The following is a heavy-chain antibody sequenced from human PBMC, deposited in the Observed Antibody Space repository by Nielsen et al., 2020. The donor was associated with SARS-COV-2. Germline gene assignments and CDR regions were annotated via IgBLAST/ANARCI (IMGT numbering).Heavy chain of an antibody. J-gene: IGHJ6*02. CDR2: INPTNGGT. Sequence: ASVKVSCKASGYTFTNNYMHWVRQAPGQGLEWMGLINPTNGGTTYAQKFLGTVTMTRDTSTSTAYMELSSLRSDDTAVYYCARESGATTEDYLFHGLGVWGQGTTVSVSS. CDR3: ARESGATTEDYLFHGLGV. D-gene: IGHD2/OR15-2a*01. V-gene: IGHV1-46*01. CDR1: GYTFTNNY.